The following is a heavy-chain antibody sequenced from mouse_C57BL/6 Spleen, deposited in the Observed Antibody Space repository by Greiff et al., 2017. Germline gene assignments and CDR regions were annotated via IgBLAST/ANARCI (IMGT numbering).Heavy chain of an antibody. V-gene: IGHV3-1*01. CDR3: ARADGYDWYFDV. CDR1: GYSITSGYD. CDR2: ISYSGST. J-gene: IGHJ1*03. D-gene: IGHD2-2*01. Sequence: DVQLQESGPGMVKPSQSLSLTCTVTGYSITSGYDWHWIRHFPGNKLEWMGYISYSGSTNYNPSLKSRISITHDTSKNHFFLKLNSVTTEDTATYYCARADGYDWYFDVWGTGTTVTVSS.